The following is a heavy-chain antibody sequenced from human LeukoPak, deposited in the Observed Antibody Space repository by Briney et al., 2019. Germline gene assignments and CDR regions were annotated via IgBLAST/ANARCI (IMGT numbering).Heavy chain of an antibody. CDR3: AKFSFDY. CDR2: MSGSGGTT. Sequence: GGSLRLSCAASGFTFSNCAMNWVRQAPGKGLEWVSAMSGSGGTTYYADSVKGRFTISRDNSKNTLFLQMNSLRAEDTAVYYCAKFSFDYGGQGTLVTVS. J-gene: IGHJ4*02. CDR1: GFTFSNCA. V-gene: IGHV3-23*01.